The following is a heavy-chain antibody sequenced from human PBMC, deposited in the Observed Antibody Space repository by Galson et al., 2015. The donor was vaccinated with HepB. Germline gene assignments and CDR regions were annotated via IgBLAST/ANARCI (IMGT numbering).Heavy chain of an antibody. Sequence: SLRLSCAASGFTFSDYYMSWIRQAPGKGLEWVSYISSSGSTIYYADSVKGRFTISRDNAKNSLYLQMNSLRAEDTAVYYCASGYYDDSSGYDYWGQGTLVTVSS. D-gene: IGHD3-22*01. CDR3: ASGYYDDSSGYDY. CDR2: ISSSGSTI. J-gene: IGHJ4*02. CDR1: GFTFSDYY. V-gene: IGHV3-11*01.